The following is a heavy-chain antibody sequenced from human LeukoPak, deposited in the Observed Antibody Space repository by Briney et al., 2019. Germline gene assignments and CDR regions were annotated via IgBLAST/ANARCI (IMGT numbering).Heavy chain of an antibody. CDR1: GYSISSGYY. V-gene: IGHV4-38-2*02. CDR3: ARRVVILPAGTGMTAMTYYFDY. CDR2: IFHSGST. J-gene: IGHJ4*02. D-gene: IGHD2-2*01. Sequence: NSSETLSLTCTVSGYSISSGYYWGWIRQPPGKGLEWIGSIFHSGSTYYNPSLKSRVTISVDTSKNQFSLKLSSVTAADTAVYYCARRVVILPAGTGMTAMTYYFDYWGQGTLVTVSP.